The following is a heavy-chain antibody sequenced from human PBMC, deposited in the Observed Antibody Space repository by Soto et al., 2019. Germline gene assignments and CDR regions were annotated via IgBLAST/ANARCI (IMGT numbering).Heavy chain of an antibody. V-gene: IGHV1-69*01. J-gene: IGHJ4*02. CDR2: IIPIFGTA. D-gene: IGHD5-18*01. CDR1: GGTFSSYA. CDR3: ARDGDTALVTAGYYFDY. Sequence: QVQLVQSGAEVKKPGSSVKVSCKASGGTFSSYAISWVRQAPGQGLEWMGGIIPIFGTAKYAQKFQGRVTITADESTSTAYMELSSLRSEDTAVYYCARDGDTALVTAGYYFDYWGQGTLVTVSS.